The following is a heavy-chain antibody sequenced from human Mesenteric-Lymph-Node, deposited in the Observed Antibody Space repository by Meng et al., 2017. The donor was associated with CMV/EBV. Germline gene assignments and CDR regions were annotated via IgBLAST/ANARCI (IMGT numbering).Heavy chain of an antibody. J-gene: IGHJ4*02. CDR1: GFTFSSYA. CDR3: ASGLRLYSSGWFYFDY. CDR2: ISSSGSTI. Sequence: GESLKISCAASGFTFSSYAMSWVRQAPGKGLEWVSYISSSGSTIYYADSVKGRFTISRDNAKNSLYLQMNSLRAEDTAVYYCASGLRLYSSGWFYFDYWGQGTLVTVSS. V-gene: IGHV3-48*04. D-gene: IGHD6-19*01.